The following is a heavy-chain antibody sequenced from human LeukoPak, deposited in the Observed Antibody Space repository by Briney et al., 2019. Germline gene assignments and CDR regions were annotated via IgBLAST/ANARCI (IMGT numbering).Heavy chain of an antibody. CDR2: INWSGDSI. J-gene: IGHJ4*02. CDR1: GFTFEDFG. D-gene: IGHD6-13*01. Sequence: GGSLRLSCVVSGFTFEDFGMSWVRQVPGKGLEWVSGINWSGDSIHYADSVKGRFTISRDNAQNSVFLEMNSLRGEDTALHHCARLKSSSWYGAPLDYWGQGTLVTVSS. V-gene: IGHV3-20*01. CDR3: ARLKSSSWYGAPLDY.